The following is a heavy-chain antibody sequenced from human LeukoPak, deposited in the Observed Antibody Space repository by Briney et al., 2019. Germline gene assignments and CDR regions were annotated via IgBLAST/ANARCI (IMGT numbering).Heavy chain of an antibody. Sequence: ASVKVSCKASGYTFTSYYMHWVRQAPGQGLEWMGWSRTSNGRTNYAQKFQGRVTMTTDTSTSTAYMELRSLRSDDTAVYYCARHYDYVWEYWGQGTLVTVSS. CDR1: GYTFTSYY. CDR2: SRTSNGRT. J-gene: IGHJ4*02. D-gene: IGHD3-16*01. V-gene: IGHV1-18*04. CDR3: ARHYDYVWEY.